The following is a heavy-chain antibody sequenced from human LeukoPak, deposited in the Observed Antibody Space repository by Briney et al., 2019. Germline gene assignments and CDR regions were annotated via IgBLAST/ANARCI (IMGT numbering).Heavy chain of an antibody. CDR1: GGSFSGYY. D-gene: IGHD6-19*01. CDR2: INHSGST. CDR3: ARLLSGSGWYEGYYYGMDV. Sequence: SETLSLTCAVYGGSFSGYYWSWIRQPPGKGLEWIGEINHSGSTNYNPSLKSRVTISVDTSKNQFSLKLSSVTAADTAVYYCARLLSGSGWYEGYYYGMDVWGQGTTVTVSS. V-gene: IGHV4-34*01. J-gene: IGHJ6*02.